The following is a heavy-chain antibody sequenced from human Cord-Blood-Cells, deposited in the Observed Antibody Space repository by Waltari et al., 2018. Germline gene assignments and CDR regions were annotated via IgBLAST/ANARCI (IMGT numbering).Heavy chain of an antibody. V-gene: IGHV1-8*03. CDR3: ARGQEEGYSYGSDAFDI. Sequence: QVQLVQSGAEVKKPGASVKVSCKASGYTFTSYDINWVRQATGQGLEWMGWMNPKSGNTGYAQKFQGRVTITRNTSISTAYMELSSLRSEDTAVYYCARGQEEGYSYGSDAFDIWGQGTMVTVSS. D-gene: IGHD5-18*01. CDR2: MNPKSGNT. CDR1: GYTFTSYD. J-gene: IGHJ3*02.